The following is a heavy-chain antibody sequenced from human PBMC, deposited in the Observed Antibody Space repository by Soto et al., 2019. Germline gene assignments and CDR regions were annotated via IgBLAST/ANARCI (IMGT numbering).Heavy chain of an antibody. Sequence: EVQLVESGGGLTQPGGSLRLSCVASGFTFSSYSMNWVRQAPGKGLEWVSCISSSSRTIYYADSVKGRFTISRDNAKNSLYLQMNSLRAEDTAVYYCARGNSADAVRITEAGGQGPRVTVSS. CDR2: ISSSSRTI. CDR1: GFTFSSYS. J-gene: IGHJ4*02. CDR3: ARGNSADAVRITEA. V-gene: IGHV3-48*01. D-gene: IGHD3-16*01.